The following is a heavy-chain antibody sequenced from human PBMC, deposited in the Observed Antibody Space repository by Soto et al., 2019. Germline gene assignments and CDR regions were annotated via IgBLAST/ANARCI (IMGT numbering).Heavy chain of an antibody. D-gene: IGHD1-1*01. CDR1: GLTFSGYV. V-gene: IGHV3-23*01. CDR2: ISGSGSDT. J-gene: IGHJ4*02. Sequence: PGGSLRLSCAASGLTFSGYVLGWVRQAPWKGLEWVSSISGSGSDTYYADSVKGRFTISRDNSKNTLYLQMNSLRAEDTAVYYCVKGFDLQSAGHWGQGTLVTVSS. CDR3: VKGFDLQSAGH.